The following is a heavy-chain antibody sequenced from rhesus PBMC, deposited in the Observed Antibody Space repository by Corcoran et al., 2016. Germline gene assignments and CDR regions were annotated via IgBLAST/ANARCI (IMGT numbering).Heavy chain of an antibody. CDR2: IKNKVDGGTA. V-gene: IGHV3-16*02. Sequence: EVQLVESGGGLVQPGGSLRLSCAASGFTFSDYWMSWVRQAPGKGLDWVGRIKNKVDGGTAAYAESVKGRFTISRDDSKTTLYLQMNSLKTEDTAVYYCNREWLDYWGQGVLVTVSS. CDR1: GFTFSDYW. CDR3: NREWLDY. J-gene: IGHJ4*01.